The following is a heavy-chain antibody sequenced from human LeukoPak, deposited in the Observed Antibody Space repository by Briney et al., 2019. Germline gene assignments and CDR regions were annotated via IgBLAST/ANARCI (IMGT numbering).Heavy chain of an antibody. CDR2: IIPIFGTA. Sequence: SVKVSCKASGGTFSRRAISWVRQAPGQGLEWMGGIIPIFGTANYAQKFQGRVTITADESTSTAYMELSSLRSEDTAVYYCARQWLPNNWFDPWGQGTLVTVSS. D-gene: IGHD6-19*01. CDR3: ARQWLPNNWFDP. V-gene: IGHV1-69*13. J-gene: IGHJ5*02. CDR1: GGTFSRRA.